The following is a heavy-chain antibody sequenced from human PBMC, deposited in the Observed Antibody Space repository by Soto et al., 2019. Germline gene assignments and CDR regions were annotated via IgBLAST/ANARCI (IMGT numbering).Heavy chain of an antibody. V-gene: IGHV3-33*01. CDR3: ASDMEYYGETHLQH. D-gene: IGHD4-17*01. J-gene: IGHJ1*01. CDR2: IWYDGTKE. CDR1: GFIFSSYG. Sequence: QVQLVESGGGVVRPGRSLRLSCAASGFIFSSYGMHWVRQAPGKGLEWVAVIWYDGTKEDYADSVKGRFTISRDNFSKKLYLQMNNLGAEDTALYYCASDMEYYGETHLQHWGQGTLVTVSS.